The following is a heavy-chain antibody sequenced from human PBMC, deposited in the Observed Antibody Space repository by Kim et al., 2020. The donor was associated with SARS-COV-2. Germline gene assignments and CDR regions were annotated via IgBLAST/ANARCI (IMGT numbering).Heavy chain of an antibody. D-gene: IGHD4-4*01. V-gene: IGHV3-21*01. CDR2: ISSSSSYI. CDR3: ARDRDGRLQYRVSAYGMDV. Sequence: GGSLRLSCAASGFTFSSYSMNWVRQAPGKGLEWVSSISSSSSYIYYADSVKGRFTISRDNAKNSLYLQMNSLRAEDTAVYYCARDRDGRLQYRVSAYGMDVWGQGTTVTVSS. J-gene: IGHJ6*02. CDR1: GFTFSSYS.